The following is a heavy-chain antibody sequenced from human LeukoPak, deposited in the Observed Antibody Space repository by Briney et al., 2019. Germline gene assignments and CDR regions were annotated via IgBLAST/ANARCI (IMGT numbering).Heavy chain of an antibody. D-gene: IGHD6-13*01. CDR1: GGSFSGYY. V-gene: IGHV4-34*01. Sequence: SETLSLTCAVYGGSFSGYYWSWIRQPPGKGLEWIGEINHSGSTNYNPSLKSRVTISVDTSKNQFSLKLSSVTAADTAVYYCARGSAAAGTSEYWGQGTLVTVSS. J-gene: IGHJ4*02. CDR2: INHSGST. CDR3: ARGSAAAGTSEY.